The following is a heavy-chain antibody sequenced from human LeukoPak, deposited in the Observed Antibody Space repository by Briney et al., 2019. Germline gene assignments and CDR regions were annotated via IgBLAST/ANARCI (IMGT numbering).Heavy chain of an antibody. CDR2: ISWNSGSI. V-gene: IGHV3-9*01. CDR3: ARVGAAEYYYYYMDV. CDR1: GFTFDDYA. D-gene: IGHD2-15*01. J-gene: IGHJ6*03. Sequence: GGSLRLSCAASGFTFDDYAMHWVRQAPGKGLEWVSGISWNSGSIGYADSVKGRFTVSRDNARNSLYLQINSLRAGDTAVYYCARVGAAEYYYYYMDVWGKGTTVTVSS.